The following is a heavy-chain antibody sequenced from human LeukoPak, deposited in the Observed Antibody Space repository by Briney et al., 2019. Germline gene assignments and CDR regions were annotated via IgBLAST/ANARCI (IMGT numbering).Heavy chain of an antibody. CDR2: INPQKRDT. Sequence: ASVKVSCKASGYTFSSYGINWVRLAPGRGPEWMASINPQKRDTHYAQNFQGRVTVTAGTSTNTAYMEMRSLRSDDTATYYCARRKYGADYNGMDVWGQGTTVTVSS. J-gene: IGHJ6*02. CDR3: ARRKYGADYNGMDV. D-gene: IGHD4/OR15-4a*01. CDR1: GYTFSSYG. V-gene: IGHV1-18*01.